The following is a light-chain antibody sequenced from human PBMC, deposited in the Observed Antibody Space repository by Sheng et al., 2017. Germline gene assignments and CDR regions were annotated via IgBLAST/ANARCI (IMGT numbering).Light chain of an antibody. Sequence: EIVMTQSPATLSVSPGERATLSCRASQSVSSSYLAWYQQKPGQAPRLLIYGASSRATGIPDRFSGSGSGTDFTLTISRLEPEDFALYYCQQYGSSPPHTFGQGTNLEI. CDR3: QQYGSSPPHT. CDR1: QSVSSSY. CDR2: GAS. J-gene: IGKJ2*01. V-gene: IGKV3-20*01.